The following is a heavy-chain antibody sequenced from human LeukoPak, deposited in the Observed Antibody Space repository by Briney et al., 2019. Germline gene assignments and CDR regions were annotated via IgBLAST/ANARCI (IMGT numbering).Heavy chain of an antibody. CDR2: INHSGST. D-gene: IGHD2-21*01. J-gene: IGHJ6*02. V-gene: IGHV4-34*01. Sequence: SETLSLTCAVYGGSFSGYYWSWIRQPPGKGLEWIGEINHSGSTNYNPSLKSRVTISVDTSKNQFSLKLSSVTAADTAVYYCARQNRYSPNYGMDVWGQGTTVTVSS. CDR3: ARQNRYSPNYGMDV. CDR1: GGSFSGYY.